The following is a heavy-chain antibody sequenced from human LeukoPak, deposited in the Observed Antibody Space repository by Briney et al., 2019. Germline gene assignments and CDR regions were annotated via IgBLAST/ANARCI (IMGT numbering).Heavy chain of an antibody. Sequence: GGSLRLSCVASGFPFSSYWMTWVRQAPGKGLEWVANIKQDGSKKSYVDSVKGRFTISRDNAKNSLYLQMNSLRVEDTAVYYCARGRPHGNDYWGQGTLVTVSS. V-gene: IGHV3-7*01. CDR2: IKQDGSKK. CDR1: GFPFSSYW. CDR3: ARGRPHGNDY. D-gene: IGHD4-23*01. J-gene: IGHJ4*02.